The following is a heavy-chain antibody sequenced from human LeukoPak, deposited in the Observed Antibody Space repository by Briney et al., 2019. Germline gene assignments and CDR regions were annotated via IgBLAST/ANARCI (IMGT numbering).Heavy chain of an antibody. CDR2: IYSGGST. J-gene: IGHJ3*02. CDR3: ARDTGVAYYYDSSGYSAFDI. Sequence: PGGSLRLSCAASGFTVSSNYMSWVRQAPGKGLEWVSVIYSGGSTYYADSVKGRFTISRDNAKNSLYLQMNSLRAEDTAVYYCARDTGVAYYYDSSGYSAFDIWGQGTMVTVSS. CDR1: GFTVSSNY. D-gene: IGHD3-22*01. V-gene: IGHV3-53*01.